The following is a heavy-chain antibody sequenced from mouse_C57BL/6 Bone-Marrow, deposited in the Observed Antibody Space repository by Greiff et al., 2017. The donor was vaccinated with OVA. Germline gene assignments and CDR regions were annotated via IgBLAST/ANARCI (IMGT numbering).Heavy chain of an antibody. CDR1: GYTFTSYW. Sequence: VQLQQSGTVLARPGASVKMSCKTSGYTFTSYWMHWVKQRPGQGLEWIGAIYPGNSDTSYNQKFKGKAKLTAVTSASTAYMELSSLTNEDSAVYYCTRGRSLAWFAYWGQGTLVTVSA. CDR3: TRGRSLAWFAY. J-gene: IGHJ3*01. CDR2: IYPGNSDT. V-gene: IGHV1-5*01. D-gene: IGHD6-2*01.